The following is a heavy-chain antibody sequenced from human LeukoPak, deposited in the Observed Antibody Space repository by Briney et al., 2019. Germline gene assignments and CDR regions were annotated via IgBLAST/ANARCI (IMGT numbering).Heavy chain of an antibody. V-gene: IGHV3-21*01. CDR1: GFTFSSYS. D-gene: IGHD6-13*01. CDR3: ARGGGGVSSSWVPVDY. Sequence: GGSLRLSCAASGFTFSSYSMNWVRQAPGKGLEWVSSISSSSSYIYYADSVKGRFTISRDNAKNSLYLQMNSLRAEDTAVYYCARGGGGVSSSWVPVDYWGQGTLVTVSS. CDR2: ISSSSSYI. J-gene: IGHJ4*02.